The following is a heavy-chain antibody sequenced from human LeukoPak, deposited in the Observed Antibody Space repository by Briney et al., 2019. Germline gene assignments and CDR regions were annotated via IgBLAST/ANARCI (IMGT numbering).Heavy chain of an antibody. CDR1: GGSISSGGYS. D-gene: IGHD5-18*01. CDR3: ARSRDTAMVMGFDY. Sequence: SQTLSLTCAVSGGSISSGGYSWSWIRQPPGKGLEWIGYIYYSGSTYYNPSLKSRVTISVDTSKNQFSLKLSSVTAADTAVYYCARSRDTAMVMGFDYWGQGTLVTVSS. J-gene: IGHJ4*02. CDR2: IYYSGST. V-gene: IGHV4-30-4*07.